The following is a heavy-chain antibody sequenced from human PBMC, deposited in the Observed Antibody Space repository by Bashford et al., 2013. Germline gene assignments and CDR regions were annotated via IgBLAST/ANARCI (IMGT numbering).Heavy chain of an antibody. Sequence: GSLRLSCTTSGFTFPDYALSWVRQAPGKGLEWVGFIRSKAYGGTTEYATSVEGRFTISRDDSKSIVYLQMNSLKTEDTALYYCARDPSYLEYGEYGMDVWGQGTTVTVSS. J-gene: IGHJ6*02. CDR1: GFTFPDYA. V-gene: IGHV3-49*04. D-gene: IGHD4-17*01. CDR2: IRSKAYGGTT. CDR3: ARDPSYLEYGEYGMDV.